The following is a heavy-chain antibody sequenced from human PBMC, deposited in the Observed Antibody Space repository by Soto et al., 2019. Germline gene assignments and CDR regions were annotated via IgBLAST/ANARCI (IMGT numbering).Heavy chain of an antibody. V-gene: IGHV1-18*01. CDR3: AKVKAATVAYDMDV. CDR1: GYTFTNSG. D-gene: IGHD2-15*01. J-gene: IGHJ6*02. CDR2: ISTDNGNT. Sequence: GASVKVSCKASGYTFTNSGISWVRQAPGQGLEWMGWISTDNGNTNYAQHLQGRVSMTTDTSTSTAYMDLNSLRAEDTAVYYCAKVKAATVAYDMDVWGQGTTVTVS.